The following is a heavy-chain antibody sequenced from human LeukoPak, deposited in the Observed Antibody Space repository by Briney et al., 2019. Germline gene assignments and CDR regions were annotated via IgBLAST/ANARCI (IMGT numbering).Heavy chain of an antibody. CDR2: IHYSGST. D-gene: IGHD6-19*01. CDR1: GGSISSYY. V-gene: IGHV4-59*01. Sequence: PSETLSLTCSVSGGSISSYYWNWIRQPPGKGLEWIGYIHYSGSTNYNPSVKSRVTISVDTSKNQFSLKLSSVTAADTAVYYCASFPFSSGWRYAFDLWGQGTMVTVSS. J-gene: IGHJ3*01. CDR3: ASFPFSSGWRYAFDL.